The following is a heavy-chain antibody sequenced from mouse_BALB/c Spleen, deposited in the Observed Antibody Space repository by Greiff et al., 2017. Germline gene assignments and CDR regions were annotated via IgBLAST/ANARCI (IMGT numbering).Heavy chain of an antibody. CDR2: ISSGGSYT. CDR3: AREGEIYDGYYYAMDY. Sequence: EVMLVESGGGLVKPGGSLKLSCAASGFTFSSYAMSWVRQSPEKRLEWVAEISSGGSYTYYPDTVTGRFTISRDNAKNTLYLEMSSLRSEDTAMYYCAREGEIYDGYYYAMDYWGQGTSVTVSS. V-gene: IGHV5-9-4*01. D-gene: IGHD2-3*01. CDR1: GFTFSSYA. J-gene: IGHJ4*01.